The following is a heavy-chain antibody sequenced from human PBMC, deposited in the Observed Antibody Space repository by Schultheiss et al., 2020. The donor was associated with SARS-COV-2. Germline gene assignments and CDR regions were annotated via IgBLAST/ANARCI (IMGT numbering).Heavy chain of an antibody. CDR2: IYYSGST. Sequence: SQTLSLTCTVSGGSISSYYWGWIRQPPGKGLEWIGYIYYSGSTNYNPSLKSRVTISVDTSKNQFSLKLSSVTAADTAVYYCARVVVGATLDAFDIWGQGTMVTVSS. J-gene: IGHJ3*02. CDR3: ARVVVGATLDAFDI. CDR1: GGSISSYY. V-gene: IGHV4-59*01. D-gene: IGHD1-26*01.